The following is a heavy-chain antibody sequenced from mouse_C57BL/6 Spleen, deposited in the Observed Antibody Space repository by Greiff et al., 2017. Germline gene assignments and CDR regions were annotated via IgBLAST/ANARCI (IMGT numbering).Heavy chain of an antibody. J-gene: IGHJ4*01. CDR3: APTTVVDAMDY. CDR2: IYPRSGNT. V-gene: IGHV1-81*01. CDR1: GYTFTSYG. Sequence: QVQLKQSGAELARPGASVKLSCKASGYTFTSYGISWVKQRTGQGLEWIGEIYPRSGNTYYNEKFKGKATLTADKSSSTAYMELRSLTSEDSAVYFCAPTTVVDAMDYWGQGTSVTVSS. D-gene: IGHD1-1*01.